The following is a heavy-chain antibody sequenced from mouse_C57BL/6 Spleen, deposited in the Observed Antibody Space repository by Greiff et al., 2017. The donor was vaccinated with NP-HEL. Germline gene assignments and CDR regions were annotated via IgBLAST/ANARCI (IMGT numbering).Heavy chain of an antibody. D-gene: IGHD1-1*01. CDR1: GYTFTSYW. J-gene: IGHJ3*01. CDR2: IDPSASYT. CDR3: ARGPITTVVGGTWFAY. Sequence: QVQLQQPGAELVMPGASVKLSCKASGYTFTSYWMHWVKQRPGQGLEWIGEIDPSASYTNYNQKFKGKSTLTVDKSSSTAYMQLSSLTSEDSAVYYCARGPITTVVGGTWFAYWGQGTLVTVSA. V-gene: IGHV1-69*01.